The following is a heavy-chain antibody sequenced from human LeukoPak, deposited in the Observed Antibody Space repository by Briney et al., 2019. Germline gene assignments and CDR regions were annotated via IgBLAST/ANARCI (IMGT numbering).Heavy chain of an antibody. D-gene: IGHD1-26*01. CDR3: AREVGKRGFDY. J-gene: IGHJ4*02. Sequence: PGGSLRLSCAASGFTFSFYAIHWVRQAPGKGLERVAVISSDGSNGYYADSVKGRFTISRDNSKNTLYLQMNSLRVEDTAVYYCAREVGKRGFDYWGQGTLVTVSS. CDR1: GFTFSFYA. CDR2: ISSDGSNG. V-gene: IGHV3-30*04.